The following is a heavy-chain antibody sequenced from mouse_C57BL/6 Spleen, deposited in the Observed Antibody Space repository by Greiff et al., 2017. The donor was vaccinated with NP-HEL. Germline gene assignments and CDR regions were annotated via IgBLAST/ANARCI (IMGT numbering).Heavy chain of an antibody. CDR1: GYTFTDYE. J-gene: IGHJ2*01. D-gene: IGHD2-4*01. CDR2: IDPETGGT. V-gene: IGHV1-15*01. Sequence: QVQLKQSGAELVRPGASVTLSCKASGYTFTDYEMHWVKQTPVHGLEWIGAIDPETGGTAYNQKFKGKAILTADKSSSTAYMELRSLTSEDSAVYYCTRGIYYEGYWGQGTTLTVSS. CDR3: TRGIYYEGY.